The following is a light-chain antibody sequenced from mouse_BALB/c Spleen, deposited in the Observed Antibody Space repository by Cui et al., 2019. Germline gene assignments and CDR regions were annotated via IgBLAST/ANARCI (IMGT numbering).Light chain of an antibody. CDR1: QSLLNSGNQKNY. CDR2: WAS. Sequence: DIVMPQSPSSLTVTAGEKVPMSCKSSQSLLNSGNQKNYLTWYQQKPGQPPKLLIYWASTRESGVPDRFTGSGSGTDFTLTISSVQAEDLAVYYCQNDYSYPLTFGAGTKLELK. V-gene: IGKV8-19*01. J-gene: IGKJ5*01. CDR3: QNDYSYPLT.